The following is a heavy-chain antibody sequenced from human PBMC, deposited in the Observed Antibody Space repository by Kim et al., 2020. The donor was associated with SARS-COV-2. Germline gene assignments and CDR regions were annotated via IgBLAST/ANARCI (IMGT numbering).Heavy chain of an antibody. J-gene: IGHJ6*02. V-gene: IGHV3-30*02. CDR3: AKDFVRRYGMDV. D-gene: IGHD6-6*01. Sequence: YYADSVKGRFTISRDNSKNTLYLQMNSPRAEDTAVYYCAKDFVRRYGMDVWGQGTTVTVSS.